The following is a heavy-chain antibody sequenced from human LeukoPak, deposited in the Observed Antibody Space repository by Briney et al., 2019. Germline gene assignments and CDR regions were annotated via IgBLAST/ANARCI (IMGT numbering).Heavy chain of an antibody. D-gene: IGHD5-18*01. CDR3: ARDKGYSQFDY. V-gene: IGHV3-7*01. Sequence: PGGSLRLSCAASGFTFSTYWMSWVRQAPGKGLEWVANMNQDGSERNFVDSVKGRFTISRDNAKNSLFLHMNSLRAEDTAVYYCARDKGYSQFDYWGQGILVTVSS. CDR2: MNQDGSER. J-gene: IGHJ4*02. CDR1: GFTFSTYW.